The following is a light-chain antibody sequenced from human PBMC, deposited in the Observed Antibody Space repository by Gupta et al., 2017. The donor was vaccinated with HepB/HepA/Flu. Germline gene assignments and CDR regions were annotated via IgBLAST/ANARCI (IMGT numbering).Light chain of an antibody. CDR3: NSYTSGTTYV. CDR2: DVS. J-gene: IGLJ1*01. V-gene: IGLV2-14*01. Sequence: QSALTQPASVSGSPGQSITISCTGTSSDVGGYNYVSWYQQNPGKAPKLMIYDVSNRPAGVANRFSGSKSGNTASLTISGLQAEDEADYYCNSYTSGTTYVFGTGTKVTVL. CDR1: SSDVGGYNY.